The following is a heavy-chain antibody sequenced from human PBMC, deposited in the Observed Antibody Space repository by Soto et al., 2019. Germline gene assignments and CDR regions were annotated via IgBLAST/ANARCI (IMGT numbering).Heavy chain of an antibody. D-gene: IGHD3-16*01. CDR3: VRDGPTTLRAWFEP. CDR1: GASIRGFY. CDR2: IYATGTT. J-gene: IGHJ5*02. V-gene: IGHV4-4*07. Sequence: SETLSLTCTVSGASIRGFYWSWIRKSAGKGLEWIGRIYATGTTDYNPFLKGRVMMSVDMSKKQFSLKLRSVTAADTAGCHCVRDGPTTLRAWFEPWGPGISVTVSS.